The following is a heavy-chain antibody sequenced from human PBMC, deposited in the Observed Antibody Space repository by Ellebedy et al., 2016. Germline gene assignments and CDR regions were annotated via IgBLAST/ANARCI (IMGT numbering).Heavy chain of an antibody. CDR2: MNPNSGNT. CDR1: RYTFTSYY. V-gene: IGHV1-8*02. J-gene: IGHJ4*02. CDR3: ARDPTYGQLVP. Sequence: ASVKVSXKASRYTFTSYYMHWVRQAPGQGLEWMGWMNPNSGNTGYAQKFQGRVTMTRNTSISTAYMELSSLRSEDTAVYYCARDPTYGQLVPWGQGTLVTVSS. D-gene: IGHD6-13*01.